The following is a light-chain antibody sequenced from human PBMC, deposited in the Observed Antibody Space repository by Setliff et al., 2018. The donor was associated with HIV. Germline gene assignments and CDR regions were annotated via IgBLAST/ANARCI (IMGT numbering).Light chain of an antibody. CDR1: SSDVGNYNL. J-gene: IGLJ1*01. CDR2: EVT. Sequence: QSALAQPASVSRSPGQSITLSCTGSSSDVGNYNLVSWYQHHPGTAPKLVIYEVTKRPSGVSNRFSGSKSGNTASLTISGLQAEGEADYYCCSYARSSTYVFGTGTKVTVL. CDR3: CSYARSSTYV. V-gene: IGLV2-23*02.